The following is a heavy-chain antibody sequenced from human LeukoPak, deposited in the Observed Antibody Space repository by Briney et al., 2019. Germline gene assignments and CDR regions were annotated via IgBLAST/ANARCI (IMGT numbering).Heavy chain of an antibody. CDR2: INHSGST. CDR3: ARATYDSSGYHY. CDR1: GGSFSGYY. J-gene: IGHJ4*02. Sequence: SETLSLTCAVYGGSFSGYYWSWIRQPPGKGLEWIGEINHSGSTNYNPSLKSRVTISVDTSKNQFSLKLSSVTAADTAVYYCARATYDSSGYHYWGQGTLVTVSS. V-gene: IGHV4-34*01. D-gene: IGHD3-22*01.